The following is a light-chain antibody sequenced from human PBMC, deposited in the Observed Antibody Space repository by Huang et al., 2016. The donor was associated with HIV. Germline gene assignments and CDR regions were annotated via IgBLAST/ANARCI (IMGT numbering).Light chain of an antibody. V-gene: IGKV3-15*01. J-gene: IGKJ2*01. CDR3: QQYSKWPPNT. CDR1: QSVNSK. CDR2: VPS. Sequence: EIVMTQYPDTLSLSPGERATLSCRASQSVNSKLAWYQQKPGTAPSLLIYVPSTRATGVPGRFSGSVSGTEFTLTISSLQSEDFAVYYCQQYSKWPPNTFGQGTKLESK.